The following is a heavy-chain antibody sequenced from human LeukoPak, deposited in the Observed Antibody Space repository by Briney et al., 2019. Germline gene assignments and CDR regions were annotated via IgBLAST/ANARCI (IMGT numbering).Heavy chain of an antibody. CDR2: IWYDGSNK. CDR3: ARDSYYGKYNWFDP. D-gene: IGHD3-10*01. Sequence: PGGSLRLSCAASGFTFSSYGMHWVRQAPGKGLEWVAVIWYDGSNKYYADSVKGRFTISRDNSKNTLYLQMNSLRAEDTAVYYCARDSYYGKYNWFDPWGQGTLVTVSS. V-gene: IGHV3-33*01. J-gene: IGHJ5*02. CDR1: GFTFSSYG.